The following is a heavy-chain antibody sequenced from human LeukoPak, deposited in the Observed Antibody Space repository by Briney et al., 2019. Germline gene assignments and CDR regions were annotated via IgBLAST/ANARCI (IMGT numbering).Heavy chain of an antibody. V-gene: IGHV4-34*01. Sequence: GSLRLSCAASGFTFSSYSMNWVRQAPGKGLEWIGEINHSGSTNYNPSLKSRVTISVDTPKNQFSLKLSSVTAADTAVYYCARAVALDYWGQGTLVTVSS. CDR1: GFTFSSYS. J-gene: IGHJ4*02. CDR2: INHSGST. D-gene: IGHD6-19*01. CDR3: ARAVALDY.